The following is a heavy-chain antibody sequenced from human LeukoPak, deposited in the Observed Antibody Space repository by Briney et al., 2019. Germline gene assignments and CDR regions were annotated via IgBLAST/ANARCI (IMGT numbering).Heavy chain of an antibody. Sequence: SETLSLTCTVSGGSISSYYWSWIRQPPGKGLEWIGYIYYSGSTNYNPSLKSRVTISVDTSKNQFSLKLSSVTAADTAVYHCARVLDSYGYYYFDYWGQGTLVTVSS. D-gene: IGHD5-18*01. J-gene: IGHJ4*02. V-gene: IGHV4-59*01. CDR1: GGSISSYY. CDR3: ARVLDSYGYYYFDY. CDR2: IYYSGST.